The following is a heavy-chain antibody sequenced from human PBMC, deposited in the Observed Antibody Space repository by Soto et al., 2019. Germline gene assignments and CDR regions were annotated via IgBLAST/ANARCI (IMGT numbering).Heavy chain of an antibody. J-gene: IGHJ4*02. V-gene: IGHV4-31*03. CDR3: AGAYCSGGSCPTANFDY. CDR2: IYYSGST. Sequence: QVQLQESGPGLVNPSQTLSHTCTVSGGSISSGGHYWSWIRQNPGKGLDWIGYIYYSGSTYYNPSLNNRVTKSVNTSKNKFSLKRRSVTAADTAVYYCAGAYCSGGSCPTANFDYWGQGTLVTVSS. D-gene: IGHD2-15*01. CDR1: GGSISSGGHY.